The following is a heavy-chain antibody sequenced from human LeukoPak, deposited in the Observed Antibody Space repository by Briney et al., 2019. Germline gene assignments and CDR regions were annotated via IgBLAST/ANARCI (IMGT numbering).Heavy chain of an antibody. CDR1: GFTFSSYG. CDR3: ARDPAKFWSGHDY. J-gene: IGHJ4*02. CDR2: ISYDGSNK. D-gene: IGHD3-3*01. Sequence: GGSLRLSCTASGFTFSSYGMHWVRQAPGKGLEWVAVISYDGSNKYYADSVKGRFTISRDNSKNTLYVQMNSLRAEDTAVYYCARDPAKFWSGHDYWGQGALVTVSS. V-gene: IGHV3-30*03.